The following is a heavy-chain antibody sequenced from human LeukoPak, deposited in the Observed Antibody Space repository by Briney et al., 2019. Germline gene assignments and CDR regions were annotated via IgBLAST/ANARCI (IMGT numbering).Heavy chain of an antibody. J-gene: IGHJ4*02. CDR1: GGSFSGYY. D-gene: IGHD3-10*01. CDR2: INHSGST. CDR3: ARGRFLYYYGSGSSPYLDY. V-gene: IGHV4-34*01. Sequence: SETLSLTCAVYGGSFSGYYWSWIRQPPGKGLEWIGEINHSGSTNYNPSLKSRVTISVDTSKNQFSLKLSSVTAADTAVYYCARGRFLYYYGSGSSPYLDYWGQGTLVTASS.